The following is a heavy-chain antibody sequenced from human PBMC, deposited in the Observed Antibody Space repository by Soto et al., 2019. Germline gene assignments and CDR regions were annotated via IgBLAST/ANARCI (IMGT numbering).Heavy chain of an antibody. V-gene: IGHV4-30-2*01. CDR1: GGSISTDGYS. Sequence: QLQLQESGSGLVKPSQTLSLTCAVSGGSISTDGYSWSWIRQPPGKGLEWIGYIYHTGNTFYNPSLKSRVTISVDTSENQFSLKLSSVTAADTAVYYCARVFVGSNWFDPWGQGTLVTVSS. J-gene: IGHJ5*02. CDR3: ARVFVGSNWFDP. D-gene: IGHD3-10*02. CDR2: IYHTGNT.